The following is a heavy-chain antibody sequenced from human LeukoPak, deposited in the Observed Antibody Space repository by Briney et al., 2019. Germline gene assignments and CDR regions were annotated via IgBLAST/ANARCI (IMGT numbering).Heavy chain of an antibody. Sequence: GASVKVSCKASGYTFTGYYMHWVRQAPGQGLEWMGRINPNSGGTNYAQKFQGRVTMTRDTSISTAYMELSSLRSEDTAVYYCATEFSATSLDYWGQGTLVTVSS. CDR2: INPNSGGT. CDR3: ATEFSATSLDY. J-gene: IGHJ4*02. D-gene: IGHD2-15*01. V-gene: IGHV1-2*06. CDR1: GYTFTGYY.